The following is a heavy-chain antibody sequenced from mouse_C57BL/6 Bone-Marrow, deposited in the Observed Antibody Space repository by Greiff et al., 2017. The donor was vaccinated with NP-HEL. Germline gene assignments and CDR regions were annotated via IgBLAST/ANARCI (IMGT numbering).Heavy chain of an antibody. D-gene: IGHD1-1*01. Sequence: VMLVESGAELARPGASVKLSCKASGYTFTSYGISWVKQRTGQGLEWIGEIYPRSGNTYYNEKFKGKATLTADKSSSTAYMELRSLTSEDSAVYFCARLGYYGYYFDYWGQGTTLTVSS. V-gene: IGHV1-81*01. CDR3: ARLGYYGYYFDY. CDR1: GYTFTSYG. J-gene: IGHJ2*01. CDR2: IYPRSGNT.